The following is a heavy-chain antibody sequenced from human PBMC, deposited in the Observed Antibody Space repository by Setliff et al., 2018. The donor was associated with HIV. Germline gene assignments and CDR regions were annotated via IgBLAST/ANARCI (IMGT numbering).Heavy chain of an antibody. CDR1: GYNFFSYG. CDR3: ARVPGDYGDNPIDY. J-gene: IGHJ4*02. Sequence: ASVKVSCKASGYNFFSYGISWVRQAPGQGLEWMGWISTFDGNTDYAQNVQDRVTMTTDTSTSTVYMELRSLRSDDTAVYYCARVPGDYGDNPIDYWSQGTLVTVSS. V-gene: IGHV1-18*01. D-gene: IGHD4-17*01. CDR2: ISTFDGNT.